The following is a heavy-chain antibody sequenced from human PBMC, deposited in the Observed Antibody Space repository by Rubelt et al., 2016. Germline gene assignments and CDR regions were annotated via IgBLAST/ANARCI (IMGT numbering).Heavy chain of an antibody. Sequence: QVQLVQSGAEVKKPGASVKVSCKASGYTFTSYYMHWVRQPPGQGLEWMGIINPSAGSTSYAQKFQGTVTMTRDTSTRTVYMELSSLRSEDTAVYYCARSPRYDFEDNWFDPWGQGTLATVSS. CDR2: INPSAGST. CDR1: GYTFTSYY. V-gene: IGHV1-46*01. J-gene: IGHJ5*02. CDR3: ARSPRYDFEDNWFDP. D-gene: IGHD3-3*01.